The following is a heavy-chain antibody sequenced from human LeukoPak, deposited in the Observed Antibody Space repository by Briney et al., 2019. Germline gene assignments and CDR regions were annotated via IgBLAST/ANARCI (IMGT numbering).Heavy chain of an antibody. CDR2: IWYDGSNK. D-gene: IGHD3-10*01. CDR3: ARGSRGRFGELFNYYYYGMDV. CDR1: GFTFSSYG. J-gene: IGHJ6*02. Sequence: GGSLRLSCAASGFTFSSYGMHWVRQAPGKGLEWVAVIWYDGSNKYYADSVKGRFTISRDNSKNTLYLQMNSLRAEDTAVYYCARGSRGRFGELFNYYYYGMDVWGQGTTVTVSS. V-gene: IGHV3-33*08.